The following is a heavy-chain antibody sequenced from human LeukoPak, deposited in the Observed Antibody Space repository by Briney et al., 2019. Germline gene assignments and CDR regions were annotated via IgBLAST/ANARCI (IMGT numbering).Heavy chain of an antibody. CDR3: AKAYSSGWNYFDY. D-gene: IGHD6-19*01. J-gene: IGHJ4*02. V-gene: IGHV3-9*01. CDR1: GFTFDDYA. Sequence: GGSLRLSCAASGFTFDDYAMHWVRQAPGKGLEWVSGTSWNGATFYYADSVKGRFTISRDNSENTLYLQMNSLRAEDTAVYYCAKAYSSGWNYFDYWGQGTLVTVSS. CDR2: TSWNGATF.